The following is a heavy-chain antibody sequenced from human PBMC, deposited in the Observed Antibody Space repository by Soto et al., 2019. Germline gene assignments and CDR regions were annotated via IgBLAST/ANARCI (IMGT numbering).Heavy chain of an antibody. Sequence: EVQLLESGGGLVQPGGSLRLSCAASGFTFSSYAMSWVRQAPGKGLEWVSAISGSGGSTYYADSEKGRFTISRDNSKNTLYLQMNSLRAEDTAVYYCAKTVLYSSSPGDYWGQGTLVTVSS. J-gene: IGHJ4*02. V-gene: IGHV3-23*01. CDR2: ISGSGGST. D-gene: IGHD6-6*01. CDR1: GFTFSSYA. CDR3: AKTVLYSSSPGDY.